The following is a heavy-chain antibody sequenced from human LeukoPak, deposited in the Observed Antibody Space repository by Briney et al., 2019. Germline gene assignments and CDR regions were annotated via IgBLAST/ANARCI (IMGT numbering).Heavy chain of an antibody. CDR3: AKGDKAAAGSFDY. CDR2: ISNNGGYT. D-gene: IGHD6-13*01. CDR1: GFTFSSSA. Sequence: GGSLRLSCAASGFTFSSSAMSWVRQAPGKGLEWVSAISNNGGYTYYADSVKGRFTISRDNSKNTLYLQMNSLRAEDTAVYYCAKGDKAAAGSFDYWGQGTLVTVSS. V-gene: IGHV3-23*01. J-gene: IGHJ4*02.